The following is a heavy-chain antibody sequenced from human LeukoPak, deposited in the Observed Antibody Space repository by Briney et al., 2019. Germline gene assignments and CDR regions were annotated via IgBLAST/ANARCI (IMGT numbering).Heavy chain of an antibody. CDR2: INQDGSER. CDR3: ARDSEYSSSFAFDI. Sequence: SGGSLRLSCAASGFTFSSHWMTWVRQAPGKGLEWVANINQDGSERYYVDSVKSRFTISRDNAKNSLYLQMNSLRAEDTAVYYCARDSEYSSSFAFDIWGQGTMVTVSS. D-gene: IGHD6-13*01. J-gene: IGHJ3*02. CDR1: GFTFSSHW. V-gene: IGHV3-7*01.